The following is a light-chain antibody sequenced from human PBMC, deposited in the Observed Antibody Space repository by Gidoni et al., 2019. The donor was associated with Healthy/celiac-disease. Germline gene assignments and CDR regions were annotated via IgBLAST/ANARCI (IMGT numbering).Light chain of an antibody. CDR2: VAS. J-gene: IGKJ1*01. CDR1: QSVNSN. Sequence: EIVMTQSPATLSVSPGERATLSCRASQSVNSNLAWYQQKPGQAPRLLIYVASTRATGIPARFSGSGSGTELTLTISSLQSEDFAVYYCQQYNNWPTCGQGTKVEIK. CDR3: QQYNNWPT. V-gene: IGKV3-15*01.